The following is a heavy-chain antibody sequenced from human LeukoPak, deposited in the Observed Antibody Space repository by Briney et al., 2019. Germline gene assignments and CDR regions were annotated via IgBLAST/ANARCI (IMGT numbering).Heavy chain of an antibody. J-gene: IGHJ6*03. CDR3: ARDIVVVIAKGYYMDV. CDR1: GYTFTSYG. Sequence: GASVKVSCKASGYTFTSYGISWVRQAPGQGLEWMGWISAYNGNTNYAQKLQGRVTMTTDTSTSTVYMELRSLRSDDTAVYYCARDIVVVIAKGYYMDVWGKGTTVTVSS. D-gene: IGHD2-21*01. CDR2: ISAYNGNT. V-gene: IGHV1-18*01.